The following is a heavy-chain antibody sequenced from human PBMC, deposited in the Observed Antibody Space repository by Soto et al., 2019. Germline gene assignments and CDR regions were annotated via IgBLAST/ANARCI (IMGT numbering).Heavy chain of an antibody. J-gene: IGHJ5*02. V-gene: IGHV3-21*01. D-gene: IGHD3-16*01. CDR3: ARDLHDYVSFRFDP. Sequence: GGSLRLSCAASGFTFSTYAMAWVRQAPGKGLEWVSSISTSSGYRYYADSVKGRFTISRDNAKKSLYLQMNSLRAEDTAVYYCARDLHDYVSFRFDPWGQGTLVTVSS. CDR2: ISTSSGYR. CDR1: GFTFSTYA.